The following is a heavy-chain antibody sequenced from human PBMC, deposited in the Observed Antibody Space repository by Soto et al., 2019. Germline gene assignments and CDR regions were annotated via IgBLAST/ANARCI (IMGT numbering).Heavy chain of an antibody. CDR1: GCSISSGGYY. Sequence: SETLSLTCTVSGCSISSGGYYWSWIRQHPGKGLEWIGYIYYSGSTYYNPSLKSRVTISVDTSKNQFSLKLSSVTAADTAVYYCARVSNIVVVPAAPKYYFDYWGQGTLVTVSS. D-gene: IGHD2-2*01. CDR3: ARVSNIVVVPAAPKYYFDY. J-gene: IGHJ4*02. V-gene: IGHV4-31*03. CDR2: IYYSGST.